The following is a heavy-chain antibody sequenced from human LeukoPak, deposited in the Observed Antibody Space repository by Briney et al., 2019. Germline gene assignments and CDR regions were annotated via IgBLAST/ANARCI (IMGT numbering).Heavy chain of an antibody. CDR1: GGSISSGGYS. J-gene: IGHJ2*01. CDR3: ARAGGVEMAPHWYFDL. CDR2: IYHSGST. Sequence: SETLSLTCAVSGGSISSGGYSWSWIRQPPGKGLEWIGYIYHSGSTYYNPSLKSRVTISVDRSKNQFSLKLSSVTAADTAVYYCARAGGVEMAPHWYFDLWGRGTLVTVSS. D-gene: IGHD5-24*01. V-gene: IGHV4-30-2*01.